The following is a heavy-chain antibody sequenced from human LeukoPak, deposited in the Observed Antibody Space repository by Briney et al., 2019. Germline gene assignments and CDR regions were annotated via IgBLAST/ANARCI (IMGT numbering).Heavy chain of an antibody. J-gene: IGHJ6*02. CDR3: ARNPPPPFGGVTDV. V-gene: IGHV3-21*01. CDR2: ISSSSSYI. Sequence: PGGSLRLSCAASGFTFSSYAMSWVRQAPGKGLEWVSSISSSSSYIYYADSVKGRFAISRDNAKNSLYLQMNSLRAEDTAVYYCARNPPPPFGGVTDVWGQGTTVTVSS. CDR1: GFTFSSYA. D-gene: IGHD3-16*01.